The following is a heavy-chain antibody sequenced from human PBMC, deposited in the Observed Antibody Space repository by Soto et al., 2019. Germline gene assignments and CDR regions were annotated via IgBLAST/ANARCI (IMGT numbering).Heavy chain of an antibody. Sequence: GASVKVSCKASGGTFSTHTINWMRQAPGQGLEWMGRIIPMLNRANDAQKFQGRVTITADNSMHTAYMELMSLRSEVTVLYYCARNIVVIPGRGGFDIWGQGTLVTVSS. CDR2: IIPMLNRA. CDR3: ARNIVVIPGRGGFDI. D-gene: IGHD2-2*01. J-gene: IGHJ3*02. V-gene: IGHV1-69*02. CDR1: GGTFSTHT.